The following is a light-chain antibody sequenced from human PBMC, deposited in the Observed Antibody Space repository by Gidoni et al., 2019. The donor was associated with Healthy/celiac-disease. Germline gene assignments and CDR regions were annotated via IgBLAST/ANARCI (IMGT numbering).Light chain of an antibody. CDR3: QQSYSTPLT. J-gene: IGKJ4*01. CDR2: AAS. V-gene: IGKV1-39*01. Sequence: DIHMTHSPSSLSASVGDRVTLNCRASQSISSYLNWYQQKPGKAPKLLIYAASSLQSGVPSRFSGSGSGTDFTLTISSLQPEDFATYYCQQSYSTPLTFXGXTKVESK. CDR1: QSISSY.